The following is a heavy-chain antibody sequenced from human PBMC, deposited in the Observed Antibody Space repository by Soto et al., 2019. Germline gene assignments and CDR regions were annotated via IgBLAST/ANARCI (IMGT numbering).Heavy chain of an antibody. CDR2: IVSDGSST. CDR1: GFTFSNYW. CDR3: ARGGSRFGFDY. D-gene: IGHD3-16*01. Sequence: PGGSLRLSCAASGFTFSNYWMHWVRQAPGKGLVWVSRIVSDGSSTTYADSVKGRFTISRDNAKNTLYLQMNSLRAEDTAVYYCARGGSRFGFDYWGQGTLVTVSS. V-gene: IGHV3-74*01. J-gene: IGHJ4*02.